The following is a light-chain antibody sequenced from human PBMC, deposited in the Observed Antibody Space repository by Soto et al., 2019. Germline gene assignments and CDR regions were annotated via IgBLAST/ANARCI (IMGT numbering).Light chain of an antibody. CDR3: AQGLATPFT. V-gene: IGKV2-28*01. J-gene: IGKJ4*01. CDR1: QNLLHSNGYNY. Sequence: EIVLTQSPLSLPVTPGEPASISCRSSQNLLHSNGYNYLDWYLQKPGQSPQLLIYLGSNRASGGPDRFSGSGSGTDFTLTISRVEAEDVGLYFCAQGLATPFTFGGGTKVEIK. CDR2: LGS.